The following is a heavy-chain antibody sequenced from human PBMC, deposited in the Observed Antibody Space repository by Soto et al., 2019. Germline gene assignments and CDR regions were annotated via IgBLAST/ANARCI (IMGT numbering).Heavy chain of an antibody. J-gene: IGHJ4*02. Sequence: QITLKESGPTLVKPTQTLTLTCTFSGFSLSTSGVGVGWIRQPPGKALEWLALIYWDDDKRYSPSLKSRLTITKDTSKNLVVLTMNNMDPVETATYYCAHRRADVMYCDWGQGTLVTVSS. CDR2: IYWDDDK. CDR1: GFSLSTSGVG. CDR3: AHRRADVMYCD. D-gene: IGHD2-21*01. V-gene: IGHV2-5*02.